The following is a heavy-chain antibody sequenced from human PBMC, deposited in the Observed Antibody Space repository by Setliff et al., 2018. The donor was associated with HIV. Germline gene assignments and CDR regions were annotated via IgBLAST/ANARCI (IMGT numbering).Heavy chain of an antibody. J-gene: IGHJ6*03. D-gene: IGHD3-22*01. V-gene: IGHV1-46*01. CDR1: GYSFTNYY. Sequence: ASVKVSCKASGYSFTNYYIHWVRQAPGQGLEWMGKISPGGGSTSKEQKFQGRFTMTRDTSTSTVYMEPSSLRSEDTAVYYCARGPLVVPTHYYMDLWGKGTTVT. CDR3: ARGPLVVPTHYYMDL. CDR2: ISPGGGST.